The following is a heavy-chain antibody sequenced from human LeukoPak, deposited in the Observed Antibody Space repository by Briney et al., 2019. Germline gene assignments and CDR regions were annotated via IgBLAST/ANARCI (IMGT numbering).Heavy chain of an antibody. CDR1: GFTVSSNY. D-gene: IGHD6-13*01. J-gene: IGHJ4*02. V-gene: IGHV3-66*01. CDR2: IYSGGST. Sequence: PGGSLRLSCAASGFTVSSNYMSWVRQAPGKGLEWVSVIYSGGSTYYADSVKGRSTISRDNSKNTLYLQMNSLRAEDTAVYYCARDRIAAAGTDFDYWGQGTLVTXSS. CDR3: ARDRIAAAGTDFDY.